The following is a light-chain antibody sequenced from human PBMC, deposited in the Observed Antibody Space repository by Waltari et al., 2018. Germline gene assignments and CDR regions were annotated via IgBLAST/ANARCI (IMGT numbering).Light chain of an antibody. Sequence: DIVMTQSPDSLAVSLGERATINCKSSQSVLYSSNNKNYLAWYQQKPGQPPKLLIYWASTRDSGVPDRFSGSGSEKDGTLTLSSLQAEDGAVYYCQQYYSTPKTFGQGTKVEIK. CDR1: QSVLYSSNNKNY. CDR2: WAS. J-gene: IGKJ1*01. CDR3: QQYYSTPKT. V-gene: IGKV4-1*01.